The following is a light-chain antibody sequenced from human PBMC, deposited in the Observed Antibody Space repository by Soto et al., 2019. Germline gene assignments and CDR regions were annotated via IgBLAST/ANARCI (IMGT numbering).Light chain of an antibody. Sequence: DIQMTQSPSSLFASVGDRVTITCRASQTVRTYLNWYQQRPGKAPTLLIYAASSLQSSVPPRFSGAGSETDFTLTINGLQPEEFATYYCQQTFSTPLPFGQGPRLE. CDR1: QTVRTY. CDR3: QQTFSTPLP. CDR2: AAS. J-gene: IGKJ5*01. V-gene: IGKV1-39*01.